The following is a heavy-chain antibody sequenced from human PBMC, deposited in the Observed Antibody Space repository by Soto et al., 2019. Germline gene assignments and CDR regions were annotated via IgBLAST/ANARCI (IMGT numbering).Heavy chain of an antibody. CDR2: IWYDGSNK. V-gene: IGHV3-33*01. CDR1: GFTFSSYG. CDR3: ARGFLEWLSLFDY. D-gene: IGHD3-3*01. Sequence: GGSLRLSCAASGFTFSSYGMHWVRQAPGKGLEWVAVIWYDGSNKYYVDSVKGRFTISRDNSKNTLYLQMNSLRAEDTAVYYCARGFLEWLSLFDYWGQGTLVTVSS. J-gene: IGHJ4*02.